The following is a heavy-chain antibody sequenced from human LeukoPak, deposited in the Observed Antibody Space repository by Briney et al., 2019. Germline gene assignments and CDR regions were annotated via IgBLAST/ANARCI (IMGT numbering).Heavy chain of an antibody. CDR1: GGSISSYY. D-gene: IGHD1-14*01. CDR2: IYYSGST. V-gene: IGHV4-59*01. CDR3: ARFLPGITHPGRNYYYYYGMDV. Sequence: KTSETLSLTCTVSGGSISSYYWSWIRQPPGKGLEWIGYIYYSGSTNYNPSLKSRVTISVDTSKNQFSLKLSSVTAADTAVYYCARFLPGITHPGRNYYYYYGMDVWGQGTTVAVSS. J-gene: IGHJ6*02.